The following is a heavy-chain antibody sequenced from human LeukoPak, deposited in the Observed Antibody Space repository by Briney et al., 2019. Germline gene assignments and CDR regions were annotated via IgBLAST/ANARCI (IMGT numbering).Heavy chain of an antibody. CDR1: GFNIEGHN. Sequence: GGSLKLSCAASGFNIEGHNMHWVRQAPGKGLEWASFIQHDGGRKWYVDSVKGRFTISRDNSKNTLSLQMNDLRLKDTAVYYCAKDFGSGRYAFDIWGQGTIVTVSS. V-gene: IGHV3-30*02. D-gene: IGHD3-10*01. J-gene: IGHJ3*02. CDR2: IQHDGGRK. CDR3: AKDFGSGRYAFDI.